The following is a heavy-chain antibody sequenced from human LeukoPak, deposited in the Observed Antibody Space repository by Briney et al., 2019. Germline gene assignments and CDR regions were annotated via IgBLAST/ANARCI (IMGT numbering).Heavy chain of an antibody. CDR1: GFTFSSFW. CDR2: IKQDGREK. CDR3: ARGAGAIDD. Sequence: HPGGSLRLSCAVSGFTFSSFWMTWVRQAPGKGLEWVDNIKQDGREKYYVYSVKGRFTISRDNAKNSMYLEMNSLRVEDTAVYHCARGAGAIDDWGQGILVIVSS. V-gene: IGHV3-7*03. D-gene: IGHD3-10*01. J-gene: IGHJ4*02.